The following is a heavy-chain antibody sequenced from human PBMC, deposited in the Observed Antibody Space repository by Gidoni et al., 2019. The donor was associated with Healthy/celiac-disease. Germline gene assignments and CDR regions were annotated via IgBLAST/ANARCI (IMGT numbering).Heavy chain of an antibody. D-gene: IGHD2-15*01. CDR2: ISSSSSTI. CDR1: GFTLSSYS. CDR3: MATGKLYCSGGSCYFDY. Sequence: EVQLVESGGGLVQPGGSLRLPCSASGFTLSSYSMNWVRQAPGKGLEWVSYISSSSSTIYYADSVKGRFTISRDNAKNSLYLQMNSLRDEDTAVYYCMATGKLYCSGGSCYFDYWGQGTLVTVSS. V-gene: IGHV3-48*02. J-gene: IGHJ4*02.